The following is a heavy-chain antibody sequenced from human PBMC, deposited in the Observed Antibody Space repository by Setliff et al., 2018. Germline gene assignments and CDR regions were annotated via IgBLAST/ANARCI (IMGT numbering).Heavy chain of an antibody. CDR3: ARAPWGDDYDSLYTWFDP. J-gene: IGHJ5*02. Sequence: ASVKVSCKAVGYTFLSYGLSWVRQAPGQGLEWMGWISAYTGKTTLSQKFQGRVSMTADASTATVYMELHSLTSEDTAIYYCARAPWGDDYDSLYTWFDPWGQGSLVTVSS. CDR1: GYTFLSYG. CDR2: ISAYTGKT. D-gene: IGHD3-22*01. V-gene: IGHV1-18*01.